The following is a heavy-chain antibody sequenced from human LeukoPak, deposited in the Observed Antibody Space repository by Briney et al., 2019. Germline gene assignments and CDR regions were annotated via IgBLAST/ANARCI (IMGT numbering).Heavy chain of an antibody. Sequence: PSETLSLTCAVYGGSFSGYYWSWIRQPPGKGLEWIGEINHSGSTNYNPSLKSRATISVDTSKNQFSLKLSSVTAADTAVYYCARGPPITMVRGVIITRWFDPWGQGTLVTVSS. CDR2: INHSGST. J-gene: IGHJ5*02. CDR3: ARGPPITMVRGVIITRWFDP. D-gene: IGHD3-10*01. CDR1: GGSFSGYY. V-gene: IGHV4-34*01.